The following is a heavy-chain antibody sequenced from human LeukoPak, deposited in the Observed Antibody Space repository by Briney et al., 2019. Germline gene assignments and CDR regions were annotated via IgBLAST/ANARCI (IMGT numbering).Heavy chain of an antibody. J-gene: IGHJ5*02. CDR1: GFTFSSYW. CDR2: IKKDGSEK. CDR3: VREGGSDWYSGWFDP. D-gene: IGHD6-19*01. V-gene: IGHV3-7*01. Sequence: GGSLRHACAASGFTFSSYWMSWVRQVPGKGLEWVANIKKDGSEKKYVDSVKGRFTISRDNAENSLYLQMNSLRVEDTAVYYCVREGGSDWYSGWFDPWGQGTLVTVSS.